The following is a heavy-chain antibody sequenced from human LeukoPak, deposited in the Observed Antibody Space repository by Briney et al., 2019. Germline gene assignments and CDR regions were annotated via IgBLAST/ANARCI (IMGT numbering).Heavy chain of an antibody. Sequence: GGSLRLSCAPSGFTFSRHWMSWVRQAPGKGLEWVANINQDGSGKYYVDSVKGRFTISRDNAKNSLYLQMNSLRSEDTAIYYCAEGTTGWGQGTLVTVSS. J-gene: IGHJ1*01. CDR1: GFTFSRHW. CDR2: INQDGSGK. CDR3: AEGTTG. D-gene: IGHD1-1*01. V-gene: IGHV3-7*01.